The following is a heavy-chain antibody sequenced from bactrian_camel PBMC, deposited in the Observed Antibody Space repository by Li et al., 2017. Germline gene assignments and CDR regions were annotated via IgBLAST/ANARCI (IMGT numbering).Heavy chain of an antibody. CDR2: ITSGGGTT. D-gene: IGHD1*01. V-gene: IGHV3S40*01. J-gene: IGHJ4*01. CDR1: GPSTRTKC. CDR3: VTWDY. Sequence: VQLVESGGGSVQAGQSLTLSCVASGPSTRTKCMGWFRQAPGKGLEWVSTITSGGGTTYYADTVKDRFTISTDVSKNTVDLQMNSLKPEDTAVYYCVTWDYWGQGTQVTVS.